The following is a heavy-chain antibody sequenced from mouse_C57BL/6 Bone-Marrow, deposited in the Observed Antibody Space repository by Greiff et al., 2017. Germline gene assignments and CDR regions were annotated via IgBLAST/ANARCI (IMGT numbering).Heavy chain of an antibody. CDR1: GYTFTDYY. Sequence: VQLQQSGPVLVKPGASVKMSCKASGYTFTDYYMNWVKQSHGKSLEWIGVINPYNGGTSYNQKFKGKATLTVDKSSSTAYMELNSLTSEDSAVYCCARGGYYGSSDYWGQGTTLTVAS. V-gene: IGHV1-19*01. D-gene: IGHD1-1*01. CDR2: INPYNGGT. J-gene: IGHJ2*01. CDR3: ARGGYYGSSDY.